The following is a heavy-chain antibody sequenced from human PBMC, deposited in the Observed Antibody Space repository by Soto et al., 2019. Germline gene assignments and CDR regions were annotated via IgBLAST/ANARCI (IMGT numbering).Heavy chain of an antibody. D-gene: IGHD3-10*01. CDR1: GFTFSDFG. V-gene: IGHV3-30*18. CDR2: ISEDAETD. Sequence: GGSLRLSCVASGFTFSDFGMHWVRQGPGKGLEWLAVISEDAETDFHADSVKGRFTVSRDNFKETLYLQMNSLTTDDSGVYFCAKAPFRRPYYFYGMDVWGQGTTVTVSS. J-gene: IGHJ6*02. CDR3: AKAPFRRPYYFYGMDV.